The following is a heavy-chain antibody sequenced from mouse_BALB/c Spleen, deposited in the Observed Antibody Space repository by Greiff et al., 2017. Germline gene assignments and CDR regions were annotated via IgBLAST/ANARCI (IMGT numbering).Heavy chain of an antibody. J-gene: IGHJ4*01. D-gene: IGHD1-1*02. CDR2: ISYSGST. Sequence: EVKLQESGPGLVKPSPSLSLTCTATGYSITSDYVWNWIRQFPGNKLEWMGYISYSGSTSYNPSFKSRIAITRDTSKNQFFLQLNSVTTEDTATYYCGRSNYDYYAMDYWGQGTTVTVSS. CDR1: GYSITSDYV. CDR3: GRSNYDYYAMDY. V-gene: IGHV3-2*02.